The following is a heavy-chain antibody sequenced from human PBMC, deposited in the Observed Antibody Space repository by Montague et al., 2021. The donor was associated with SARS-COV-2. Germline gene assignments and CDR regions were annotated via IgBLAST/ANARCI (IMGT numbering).Heavy chain of an antibody. J-gene: IGHJ4*02. CDR2: ISGSGGNT. CDR3: AKAPTMVRGVYFDY. CDR1: GFYA. Sequence: SLRLSCAASGFYAMSWVRQAPGKGLEWVSVISGSGGNTYYADSVKGRFTISRDNSKNTLYLQMSSLRTEDTAVYYCAKAPTMVRGVYFDYWGQGTLVTVSS. D-gene: IGHD3-10*01. V-gene: IGHV3-23*01.